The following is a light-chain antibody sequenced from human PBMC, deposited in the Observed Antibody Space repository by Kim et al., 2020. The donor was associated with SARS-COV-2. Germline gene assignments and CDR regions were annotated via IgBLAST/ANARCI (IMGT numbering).Light chain of an antibody. V-gene: IGKV1-5*03. CDR1: QSISSW. J-gene: IGKJ1*01. Sequence: DIQMTQSPSTLSASVGDRVTITCRASQSISSWLAWYQQKPGKAPKLLIYKASSLESGVPSRFSGSGSGTELTLTISSLQPDDFATYYCQQYNSSPWTFGQGTKVDIK. CDR3: QQYNSSPWT. CDR2: KAS.